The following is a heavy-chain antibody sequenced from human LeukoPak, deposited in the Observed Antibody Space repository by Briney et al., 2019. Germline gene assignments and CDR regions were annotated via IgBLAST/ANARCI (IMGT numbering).Heavy chain of an antibody. CDR1: GFTFTSYG. Sequence: PGGSLRLSCVASGFTFTSYGMHWVRQAPGKGLEWVALIQHDGNDKYYAETVKGRFTISRDNSNNTLYLQMNSLRAEDTAVYYCASGDSAVTFFDYWGQGTLVTVSS. CDR3: ASGDSAVTFFDY. J-gene: IGHJ4*02. CDR2: IQHDGNDK. V-gene: IGHV3-30*12. D-gene: IGHD4-17*01.